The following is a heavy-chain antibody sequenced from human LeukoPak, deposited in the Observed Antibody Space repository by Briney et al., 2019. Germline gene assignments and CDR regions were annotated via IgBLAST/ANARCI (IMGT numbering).Heavy chain of an antibody. D-gene: IGHD3-3*01. V-gene: IGHV1-18*01. Sequence: ASVKDSCKGSGYTFTSYGISWVRQAPGQGLEWMGWISAYNGNTTHAQKLQGRVTMTTDTSTSTAYMELRSLRSDDTAVYYCARANNDFWSGYPIDYWGQGTLVTVSS. CDR3: ARANNDFWSGYPIDY. CDR1: GYTFTSYG. CDR2: ISAYNGNT. J-gene: IGHJ4*02.